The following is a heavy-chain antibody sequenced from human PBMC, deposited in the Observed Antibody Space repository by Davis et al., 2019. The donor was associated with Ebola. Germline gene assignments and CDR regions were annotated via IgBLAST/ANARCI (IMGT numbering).Heavy chain of an antibody. CDR1: KFTLSSYW. V-gene: IGHV3-7*01. CDR3: ARIVGATDY. J-gene: IGHJ4*02. D-gene: IGHD1-26*01. Sequence: GGSLRLSCAASKFTLSSYWMSWVRQAPGKGLEWVATIENDGSKKYYMDSVKGRFTISRDNAKNSLFLQMNSLRDEDTAVYYCARIVGATDYWGQGTLVTVSS. CDR2: IENDGSKK.